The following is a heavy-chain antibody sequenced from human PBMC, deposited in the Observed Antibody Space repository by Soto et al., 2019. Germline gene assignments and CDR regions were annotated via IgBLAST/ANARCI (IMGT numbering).Heavy chain of an antibody. CDR3: ASRSYAMDI. Sequence: QVQLQESGPGLVKPSGTLSLTCAVSGGSISSSNWWSWVRQPPGKGLEWIWEIFHNGNTYSNPSLTGRVTMSVDKSKNQFSLNLNSVTAADTAVYYCASRSYAMDIWGQGTTVTVSS. D-gene: IGHD3-16*02. CDR2: IFHNGNT. CDR1: GGSISSSNW. V-gene: IGHV4-4*02. J-gene: IGHJ6*02.